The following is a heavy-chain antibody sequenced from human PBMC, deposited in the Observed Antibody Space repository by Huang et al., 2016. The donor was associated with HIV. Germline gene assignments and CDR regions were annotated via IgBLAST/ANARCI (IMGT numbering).Heavy chain of an antibody. J-gene: IGHJ4*02. D-gene: IGHD3-10*01. V-gene: IGHV4-39*01. CDR2: IYYIGST. Sequence: QLQLQESGPGLVKPSETLSLTCTVSGGSIRSDNYYWGWIGQPPGKGLEGIGSIYYIGSTYYNPSLKSRVTIPGDTSKNQFSLKMRSVTAADTAVYYCARLPGSITMIRGVITDPYWGQGTLVTVSS. CDR1: GGSIRSDNYY. CDR3: ARLPGSITMIRGVITDPY.